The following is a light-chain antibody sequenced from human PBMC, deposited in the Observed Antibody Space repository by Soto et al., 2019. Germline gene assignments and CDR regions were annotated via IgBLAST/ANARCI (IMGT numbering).Light chain of an antibody. V-gene: IGLV2-8*01. CDR2: EVS. CDR3: SSYAGSNNPVI. J-gene: IGLJ2*01. Sequence: ALTQPPSASGSPGQAVTISCTGTSRDVGGYNYVSWYQQHPGKAPKFLIFEVSRRPSGVPDRFSGSKSGNTASLTVSGLQADDEADYYCSSYAGSNNPVIFGGGTKLTVL. CDR1: SRDVGGYNY.